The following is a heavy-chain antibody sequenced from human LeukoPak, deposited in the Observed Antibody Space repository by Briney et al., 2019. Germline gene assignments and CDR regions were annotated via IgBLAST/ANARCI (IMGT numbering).Heavy chain of an antibody. V-gene: IGHV1-8*03. CDR2: MNPNSGNT. Sequence: ASVKVSCKASGYTFISYDINWVRQATGQGLEWMGWMNPNSGNTGYAQKFQGRVTITRNTSISTAYMELSSLRSEDTAVYYCARGSTWEHGDYWGQGTLVTVSS. CDR1: GYTFISYD. J-gene: IGHJ4*02. D-gene: IGHD1-26*01. CDR3: ARGSTWEHGDY.